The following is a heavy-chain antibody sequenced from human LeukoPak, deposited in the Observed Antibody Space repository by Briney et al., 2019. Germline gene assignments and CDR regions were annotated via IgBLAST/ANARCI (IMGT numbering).Heavy chain of an antibody. Sequence: SETLSLTCTVSGGSISSCYWSWIRQPPGKGLEWIGEINHSGSTNYNPSLKSRVTISVDTSKNQFSLKLSSVTAADTAVYYCARGWLRTNFDYWGQGTLVTVSS. D-gene: IGHD5-12*01. J-gene: IGHJ4*02. CDR1: GGSISSCY. V-gene: IGHV4-34*01. CDR2: INHSGST. CDR3: ARGWLRTNFDY.